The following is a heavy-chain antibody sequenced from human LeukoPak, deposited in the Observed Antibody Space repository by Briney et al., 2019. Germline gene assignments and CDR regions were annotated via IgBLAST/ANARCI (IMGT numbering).Heavy chain of an antibody. CDR1: GGSISSGSYY. Sequence: SQTLSLTCTVSGGSISSGSYYWSWIRQPAGKGLEWIGRIYTSGNTNYNPSLKSRITISVDTSKNQFSLKLSSVTAADTAVYYCARGRVGAAKFDYWGQGTLVTVSS. CDR3: ARGRVGAAKFDY. D-gene: IGHD2-15*01. V-gene: IGHV4-61*02. J-gene: IGHJ4*02. CDR2: IYTSGNT.